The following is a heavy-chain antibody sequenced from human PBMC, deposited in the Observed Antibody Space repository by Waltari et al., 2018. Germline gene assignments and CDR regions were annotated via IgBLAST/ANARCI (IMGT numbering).Heavy chain of an antibody. Sequence: EVQLVESGGGSVQPGGSLRLPCAHSGFPFSNYIMHWVRQSSGEGLVWISRIKNDGSTTRYADSVGGRFTISRDNAKNTLYLDMNHLRVEDTAIYYCARDYNYKIDYWGQGILVTVSS. J-gene: IGHJ4*02. V-gene: IGHV3-74*01. CDR3: ARDYNYKIDY. D-gene: IGHD3-22*01. CDR1: GFPFSNYI. CDR2: IKNDGSTT.